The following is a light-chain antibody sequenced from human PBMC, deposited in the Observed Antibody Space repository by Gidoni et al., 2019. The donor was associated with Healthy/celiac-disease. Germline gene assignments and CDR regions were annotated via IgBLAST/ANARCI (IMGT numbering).Light chain of an antibody. CDR1: QSVSSSY. J-gene: IGKJ3*01. CDR2: GAS. Sequence: IVLTPSPGTLSLSPGERATLSCRSSQSVSSSYLAWYQQKPGQAPRLRIYGASSRATGIPDRFSGSGSGTDFTLTISRLDPEDCAVYYCQQYGSSPFTFGPGTKVDIK. CDR3: QQYGSSPFT. V-gene: IGKV3-20*01.